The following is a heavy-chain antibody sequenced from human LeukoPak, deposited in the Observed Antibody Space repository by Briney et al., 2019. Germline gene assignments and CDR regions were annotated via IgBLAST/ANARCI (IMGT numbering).Heavy chain of an antibody. CDR2: INHSGST. CDR3: ARHAYYDFWSGYPYYFDY. D-gene: IGHD3-3*01. J-gene: IGHJ4*02. Sequence: SETLSLTCAVYGGSFSGCYWSWIRQPPGKGLEWIGEINHSGSTNYNPSLKSRVTISVDTSKNQFSLKLSSVTAADTAVYYCARHAYYDFWSGYPYYFDYWGQGTLVTVSS. CDR1: GGSFSGCY. V-gene: IGHV4-34*01.